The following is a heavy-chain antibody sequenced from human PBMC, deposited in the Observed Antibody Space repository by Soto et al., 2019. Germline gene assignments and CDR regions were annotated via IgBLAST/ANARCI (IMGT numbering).Heavy chain of an antibody. Sequence: GGSLRLSCAASGFTFSSYAMSWVRQAPGKGLEWVSAISGSGGSTYYADSVKGRFTISRDNSKNTLYLQMNSLRAEDTAVYYCAKVGPTGTTRGGCFDYWGQGTLVTVSS. CDR3: AKVGPTGTTRGGCFDY. J-gene: IGHJ4*02. CDR1: GFTFSSYA. CDR2: ISGSGGST. V-gene: IGHV3-23*01. D-gene: IGHD1-1*01.